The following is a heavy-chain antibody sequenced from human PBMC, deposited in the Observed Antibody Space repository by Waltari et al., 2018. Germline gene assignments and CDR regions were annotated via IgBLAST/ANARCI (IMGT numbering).Heavy chain of an antibody. CDR2: IYDRVST. Sequence: QLQLQESGPGLVKPSETLSLICSVSGASITNSNSYWSSIRQPPGKGLEWIGSIYDRVSTYSSPSLKSRVTISLDTSKNQLSLKVSSVTVADTAIYFCARNMESPYNAPYYFYYMDVWGKGTTVTVSS. CDR1: GASITNSNSY. V-gene: IGHV4-39*01. CDR3: ARNMESPYNAPYYFYYMDV. J-gene: IGHJ6*03. D-gene: IGHD3-10*01.